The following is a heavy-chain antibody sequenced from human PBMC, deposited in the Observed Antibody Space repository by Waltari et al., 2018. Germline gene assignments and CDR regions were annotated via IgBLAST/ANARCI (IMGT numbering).Heavy chain of an antibody. D-gene: IGHD4-17*01. V-gene: IGHV4-31*01. CDR3: ARGHDYYFDY. CDR1: GDSLNSATYY. CDR2: LSHSGTA. Sequence: QVHLQESGPGLVKPSQTLSLNCPVSGDSLNSATYYWSWIRQLPEKGLEWIGYLSHSGTAYYNPSLKDLVTMSIDPSKNQFSLRLSSVTAADTAVYFCARGHDYYFDYWGQGILVAVSS. J-gene: IGHJ4*02.